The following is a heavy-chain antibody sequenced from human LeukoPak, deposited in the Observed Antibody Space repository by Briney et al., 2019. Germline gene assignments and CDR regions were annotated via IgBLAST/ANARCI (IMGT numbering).Heavy chain of an antibody. Sequence: PGGSLRLSCAASGFTFSSYPMHWVRQAPGKGLEWVAVISYDGSNKYYADSVKGRFTISRDNSKNTLYLQMNSLRAEDTAVYYCAGTAMVTNAFDIWGQGTMVTISS. CDR2: ISYDGSNK. CDR1: GFTFSSYP. J-gene: IGHJ3*02. V-gene: IGHV3-30-3*01. CDR3: AGTAMVTNAFDI. D-gene: IGHD5-18*01.